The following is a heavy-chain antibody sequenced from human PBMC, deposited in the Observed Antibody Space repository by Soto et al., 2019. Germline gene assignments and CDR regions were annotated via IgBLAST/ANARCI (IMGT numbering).Heavy chain of an antibody. J-gene: IGHJ3*02. CDR1: GFDFSYYY. Sequence: GSLRLSCSASGFDFSYYYMTWIRQAPGKGLEWLAYISHSGTTIYYADSVRGRFTVSRDNAQNSLYLQMNSLRAEDTAVYYCARGLCSSGWYSPWDAFDIWGQGTMV. CDR3: ARGLCSSGWYSPWDAFDI. CDR2: ISHSGTTI. V-gene: IGHV3-11*04. D-gene: IGHD6-19*01.